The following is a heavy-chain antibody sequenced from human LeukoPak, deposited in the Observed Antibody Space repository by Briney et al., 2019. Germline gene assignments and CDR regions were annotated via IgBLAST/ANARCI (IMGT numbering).Heavy chain of an antibody. CDR3: AKDEVGGHFEY. J-gene: IGHJ4*02. CDR1: GFIFSNYW. Sequence: GGSLRLSCATSGFIFSNYWMGWVRQAPGKGLEWVAKVNEDGREIYYADSVKGRFTISRDNAKNSVHLQMNNLRVEDTAVYYCAKDEVGGHFEYWGQGILVTVSS. CDR2: VNEDGREI. V-gene: IGHV3-7*01.